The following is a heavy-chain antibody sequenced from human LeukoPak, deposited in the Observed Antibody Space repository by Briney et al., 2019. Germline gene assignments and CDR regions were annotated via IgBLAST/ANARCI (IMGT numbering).Heavy chain of an antibody. J-gene: IGHJ6*02. CDR3: ARERSYSGRNYMDV. CDR2: IWSDGSNQ. CDR1: GFTFSRHG. Sequence: PGGSLRLSCAASGFTFSRHGMHWVRQAPGKGLEWVAVIWSDGSNQEYGDPVKGRFTISRDNSNNMLYLQMNSLRAEDTAVYYCARERSYSGRNYMDVWGQGTTVSVSS. D-gene: IGHD1-26*01. V-gene: IGHV3-33*08.